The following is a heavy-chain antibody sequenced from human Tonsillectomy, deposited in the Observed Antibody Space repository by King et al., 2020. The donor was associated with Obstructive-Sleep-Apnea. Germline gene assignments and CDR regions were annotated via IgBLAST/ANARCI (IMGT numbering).Heavy chain of an antibody. V-gene: IGHV3-9*01. CDR3: AKSYSSGWYVPFDY. J-gene: IGHJ4*02. D-gene: IGHD6-19*01. CDR1: GFSFDDYG. CDR2: ISWNSGSI. Sequence: VQLVESGGGLVQPGRSLRLSCAASGFSFDDYGMHWVRQVPGKGLEWISGISWNSGSIGYADSVKGRFTISRDNAKNSLYLQMNSLRAEDTALYYCAKSYSSGWYVPFDYWGQGTLVTVSS.